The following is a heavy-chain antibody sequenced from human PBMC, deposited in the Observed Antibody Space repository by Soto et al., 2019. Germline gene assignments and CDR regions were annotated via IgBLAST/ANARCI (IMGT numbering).Heavy chain of an antibody. Sequence: GGSLRLSCAASGFTFSSYGMHWVRQAPGKGLEWVAVIWYDGSNKYYADSVKGRFTISRDNSKNTLYLQMNSLRAEDTAVYYCARSDLSNYYGSGSYSNWGQGTLVTVSS. CDR3: ARSDLSNYYGSGSYSN. CDR1: GFTFSSYG. J-gene: IGHJ4*02. CDR2: IWYDGSNK. V-gene: IGHV3-33*01. D-gene: IGHD3-10*01.